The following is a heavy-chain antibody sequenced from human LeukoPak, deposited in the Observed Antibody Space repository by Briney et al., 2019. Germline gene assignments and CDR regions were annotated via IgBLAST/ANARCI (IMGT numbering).Heavy chain of an antibody. CDR2: IIPIFGTA. J-gene: IGHJ3*02. D-gene: IGHD3-10*01. Sequence: GSSVKVSCKASGGTFSSYAISWVRRAPGKGLEGMGGIIPIFGTANYAQKFQGRVTITADESTSTAYMELSSLRSEDTAVYYCARVAGRILWFAEIDAFDIWGQRTMVTVSS. V-gene: IGHV1-69*01. CDR3: ARVAGRILWFAEIDAFDI. CDR1: GGTFSSYA.